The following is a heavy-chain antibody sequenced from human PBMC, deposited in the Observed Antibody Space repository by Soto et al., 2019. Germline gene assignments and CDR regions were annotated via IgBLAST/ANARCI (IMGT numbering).Heavy chain of an antibody. CDR3: ARATGTLRSRNCDY. Sequence: QVQLQESGPKLVKPSQTLSLTCSVSGGSISTVGHYWTWIRQPPGKGLEWIGSIYHTGSTYYSKYLRSRLTVSIDTSKSQFYLRLSFVSAADAAVYYCARATGTLRSRNCDYWGQGSLVTVSS. J-gene: IGHJ4*02. CDR1: GGSISTVGHY. D-gene: IGHD1-1*01. V-gene: IGHV4-31*03. CDR2: IYHTGST.